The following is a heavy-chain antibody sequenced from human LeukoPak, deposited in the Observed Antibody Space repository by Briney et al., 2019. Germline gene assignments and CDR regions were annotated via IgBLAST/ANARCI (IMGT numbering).Heavy chain of an antibody. V-gene: IGHV1-2*02. J-gene: IGHJ5*02. D-gene: IGHD6-13*01. CDR3: AREGGQQFEDEENWFDP. CDR1: GYTFTGYY. Sequence: GASVKVSCKASGYTFTGYYMHWVRQAPGQGLEWMGWINPNSGGTNYAQKFQGRVTMTRDTSISTAYMELSRLRSDDTAVYYCAREGGQQFEDEENWFDPWGQGTLVTVSS. CDR2: INPNSGGT.